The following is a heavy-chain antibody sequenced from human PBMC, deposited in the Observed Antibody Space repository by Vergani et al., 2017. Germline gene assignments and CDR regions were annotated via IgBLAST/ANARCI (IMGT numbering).Heavy chain of an antibody. CDR3: ARMRTTVTTNAFDI. Sequence: QVQLVQSGAEVKKPGASVTVSCKASGYTFSTYYMHWVRQAPGQGLEWMGWMNPNSGNTGYAQKFQGRVTMTRNTSISTAYMELSSLRSEDTAVYYCARMRTTVTTNAFDIWGQGTMVTVSS. J-gene: IGHJ3*02. CDR2: MNPNSGNT. V-gene: IGHV1-8*02. D-gene: IGHD4-17*01. CDR1: GYTFSTYY.